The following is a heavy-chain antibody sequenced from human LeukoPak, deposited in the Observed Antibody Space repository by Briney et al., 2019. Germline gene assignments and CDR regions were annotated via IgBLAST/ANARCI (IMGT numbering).Heavy chain of an antibody. CDR1: GFTFSSYW. Sequence: PGGSLRLSCSASGFTFSSYWMHWVRQAPGKGLVWVSSINGDGSSRTYADSVKGRLTISRDNAKNTLYLQMNSLRAEDTAVYFCARDLAVAGDWVDPWGQGALVTVSS. CDR2: INGDGSSR. D-gene: IGHD6-19*01. J-gene: IGHJ5*02. CDR3: ARDLAVAGDWVDP. V-gene: IGHV3-74*01.